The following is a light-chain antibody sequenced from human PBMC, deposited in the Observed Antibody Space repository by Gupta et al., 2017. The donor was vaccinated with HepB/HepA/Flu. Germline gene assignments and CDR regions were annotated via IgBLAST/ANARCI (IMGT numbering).Light chain of an antibody. CDR2: HSS. J-gene: IGKJ1*01. CDR3: QQYGTSPPTPT. Sequence: IVLTQSPDSLPLSPGQSATLSGRASQTVSDNSIAWYQQRRGQASRLLIYHSSNRATRVPGGFRGRGSGTDFTLSISGLEPEDFAVYYCQQYGTSPPTPTFGQGTKVEV. CDR1: QTVSDNS. V-gene: IGKV3-20*01.